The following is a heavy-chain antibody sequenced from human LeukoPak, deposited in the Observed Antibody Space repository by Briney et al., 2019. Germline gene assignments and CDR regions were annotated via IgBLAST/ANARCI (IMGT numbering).Heavy chain of an antibody. CDR1: GFTFGDYA. J-gene: IGHJ5*02. Sequence: GRSLRLSCTASGFTFGDYAMSWFRQAPGKGLEWVGFIRSKAYGGTTEYAASVKGRFTISRDDSKSIAYLQMNSLKTEDIAVYYCTRDLGYCSSTSCYTGWFDPWGQGTLVTVSS. D-gene: IGHD2-2*02. CDR3: TRDLGYCSSTSCYTGWFDP. V-gene: IGHV3-49*03. CDR2: IRSKAYGGTT.